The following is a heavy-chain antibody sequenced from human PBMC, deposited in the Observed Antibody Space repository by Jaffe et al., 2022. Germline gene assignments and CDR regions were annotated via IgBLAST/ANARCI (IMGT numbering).Heavy chain of an antibody. CDR1: GFTFSSYG. D-gene: IGHD3-3*01. CDR3: AKEAYDFWSGYGNHWFDP. V-gene: IGHV3-30*02. J-gene: IGHJ5*02. CDR2: IRYDGSNK. Sequence: QVQLVESGGGVVQPGGSLRLSCAASGFTFSSYGMHWVRQAPGKGLEWVAFIRYDGSNKYYADSVKGRFTISRDNSKNTLYLQMNSLRAEDTAVYYCAKEAYDFWSGYGNHWFDPWGQGTLVTVSS.